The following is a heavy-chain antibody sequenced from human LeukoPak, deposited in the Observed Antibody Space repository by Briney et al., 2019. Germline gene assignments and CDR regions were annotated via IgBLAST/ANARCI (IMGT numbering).Heavy chain of an antibody. CDR2: IYSGGST. CDR1: GFTVSSNY. J-gene: IGHJ4*02. CDR3: AKDKGTEWLFLWDY. V-gene: IGHV3-53*01. D-gene: IGHD6-19*01. Sequence: ETGGSLRLSCAASGFTVSSNYMSWVRQAPGKGLEWVSVIYSGGSTYYADSVKGRFTISRDNSKNTLYLQMNSLRAEDTAVYYCAKDKGTEWLFLWDYWGQGTLVTVSS.